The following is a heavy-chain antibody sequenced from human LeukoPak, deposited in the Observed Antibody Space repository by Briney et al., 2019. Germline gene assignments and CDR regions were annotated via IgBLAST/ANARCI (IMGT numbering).Heavy chain of an antibody. CDR1: GGTFSSYA. Sequence: SVKVSCKASGGTFSSYAISWVRQAPGQGLEWMGGIIPIFGTANYAQKFQGRVTITADESTSTAYMELSSLRSEDTAVYYCASGSYYYDSSGYYQRYGMDVWGQGTTVTVSS. D-gene: IGHD3-22*01. CDR3: ASGSYYYDSSGYYQRYGMDV. J-gene: IGHJ6*02. V-gene: IGHV1-69*01. CDR2: IIPIFGTA.